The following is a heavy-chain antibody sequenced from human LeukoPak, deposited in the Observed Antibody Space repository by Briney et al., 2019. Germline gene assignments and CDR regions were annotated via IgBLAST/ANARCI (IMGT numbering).Heavy chain of an antibody. D-gene: IGHD3-3*01. CDR3: ARDLGRSITIFGVVPNGYYYYGMDV. J-gene: IGHJ6*02. Sequence: PGGSLRLSCAASGFTFSSYSMNWVRQAPGKGLEWVSSISSSSSYIYYADSVKGRFTISRDNAKNSLYLQTNSLRAEDTAVYYCARDLGRSITIFGVVPNGYYYYGMDVWGQGTTVTVSS. CDR1: GFTFSSYS. CDR2: ISSSSSYI. V-gene: IGHV3-21*01.